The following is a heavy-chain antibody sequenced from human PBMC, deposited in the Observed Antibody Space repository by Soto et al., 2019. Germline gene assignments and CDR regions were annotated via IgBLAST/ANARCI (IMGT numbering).Heavy chain of an antibody. CDR1: GFTFSSYW. D-gene: IGHD3-10*01. V-gene: IGHV3-74*01. CDR2: INSDGSST. J-gene: IGHJ4*02. CDR3: ASHYYGSGSYYNNFDY. Sequence: GGSLRLSCAASGFTFSSYWMHWVRQAPGKGLVWVSRINSDGSSTSYADSVKGRFTISRDNAKNTLYLQMNSLRAEDTAVYYCASHYYGSGSYYNNFDYWGQGTLVTVSS.